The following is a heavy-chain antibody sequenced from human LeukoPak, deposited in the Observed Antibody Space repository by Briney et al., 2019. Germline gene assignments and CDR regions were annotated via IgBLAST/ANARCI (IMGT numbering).Heavy chain of an antibody. J-gene: IGHJ4*02. CDR3: AREGPYSGRLYYFDY. CDR1: GGSMRSYF. CDR2: IYSSGNT. D-gene: IGHD6-13*01. V-gene: IGHV4-4*07. Sequence: PSETLSLTCTVSGGSMRSYFWSWIRQPAGKGLEWIGRIYSSGNTNYNPSLKSRVTMSVDTSKNQFSLKLTSVTAADTAFYYCAREGPYSGRLYYFDYWGQGIPVTVSS.